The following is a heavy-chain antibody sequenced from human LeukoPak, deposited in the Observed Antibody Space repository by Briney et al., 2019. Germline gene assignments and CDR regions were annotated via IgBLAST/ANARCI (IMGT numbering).Heavy chain of an antibody. D-gene: IGHD1-1*01. J-gene: IGHJ4*02. V-gene: IGHV4-39*01. CDR1: GDSVSSAIYY. CDR2: MYYSGGT. Sequence: SEALSLTCTVSGDSVSSAIYYWGWIRQPPGKGLEWIASMYYSGGTYYNPSLKSRVTISIDTSKNQFSLNLNSVTAAGTAVYYCGRLTTIHETWGQGTLVTVSS. CDR3: GRLTTIHET.